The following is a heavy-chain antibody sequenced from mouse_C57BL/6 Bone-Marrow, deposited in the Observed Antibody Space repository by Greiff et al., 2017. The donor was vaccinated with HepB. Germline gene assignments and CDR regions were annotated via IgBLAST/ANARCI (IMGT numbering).Heavy chain of an antibody. CDR1: GYTFTSYG. J-gene: IGHJ3*01. D-gene: IGHD3-3*01. V-gene: IGHV1-81*01. Sequence: QVQLQQSGAELARPGASVKLSCKASGYTFTSYGISWVKQRPGQGLEWIGEIYPRSGNTYYNEKFKGKATLTVDKSSSTAYMQLRSLTSEDSAVYFCAREGLCAFWGQGTLVTVSA. CDR2: IYPRSGNT. CDR3: AREGLCAF.